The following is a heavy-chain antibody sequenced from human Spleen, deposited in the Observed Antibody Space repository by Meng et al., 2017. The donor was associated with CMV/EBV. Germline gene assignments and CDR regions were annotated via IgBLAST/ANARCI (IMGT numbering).Heavy chain of an antibody. D-gene: IGHD3-16*01. CDR2: IRFDGSNE. CDR1: GFTFSTYG. Sequence: GGSLRLSCAASGFTFSTYGMHWVRQAPGKGLEWVTFIRFDGSNEYYADSVKGRFTISRDNAKNSLYLQMNSLRAEDTAVYYCARGMGDYWGQGTLVTVSS. V-gene: IGHV3-30*02. J-gene: IGHJ4*02. CDR3: ARGMGDY.